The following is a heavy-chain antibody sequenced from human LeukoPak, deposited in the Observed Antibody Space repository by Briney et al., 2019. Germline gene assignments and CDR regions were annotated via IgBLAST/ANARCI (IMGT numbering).Heavy chain of an antibody. Sequence: GRSLRLSCAASGFTFSIYAMHWVRQAPGKGLEWVAVISYDGSNKYYADSVKGRFTISRDNSKNTLYLQMNSLRAEDTAVYYCARDRDSSGYYLDYWGQGTLVTVSS. D-gene: IGHD3-22*01. CDR2: ISYDGSNK. CDR1: GFTFSIYA. CDR3: ARDRDSSGYYLDY. V-gene: IGHV3-30-3*01. J-gene: IGHJ4*02.